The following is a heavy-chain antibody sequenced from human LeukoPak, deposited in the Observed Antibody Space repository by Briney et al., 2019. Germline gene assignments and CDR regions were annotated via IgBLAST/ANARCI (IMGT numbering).Heavy chain of an antibody. CDR2: IYHSGST. CDR3: VRDHVSPGLSNWFDP. CDR1: GGSISSSSYY. V-gene: IGHV4-39*07. J-gene: IGHJ5*02. Sequence: SETLSLTCTVSGGSISSSSYYWGWIRQPPGKGLEWIGSIYHSGSTYYNPSLKSRVTISVDTSKNQFSLKLSSVTAADTAVYYCVRDHVSPGLSNWFDPWGQGTLVTVSS. D-gene: IGHD3-16*01.